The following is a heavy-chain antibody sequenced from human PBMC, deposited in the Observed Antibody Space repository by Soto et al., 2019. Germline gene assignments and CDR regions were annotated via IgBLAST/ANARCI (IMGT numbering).Heavy chain of an antibody. CDR3: AKHIGVAGFDY. V-gene: IGHV3-30*18. CDR1: GFTFSSYG. D-gene: IGHD6-19*01. Sequence: QVQLVESGGGVVQPGRSLRLSCAASGFTFSSYGMHWVRQAPGKGLEWVAVISYDGSNKYYADSVKGRFTISRDNSKNTLYLQMNSLRAEDTAVYYCAKHIGVAGFDYWGQGTLVTVSS. J-gene: IGHJ4*02. CDR2: ISYDGSNK.